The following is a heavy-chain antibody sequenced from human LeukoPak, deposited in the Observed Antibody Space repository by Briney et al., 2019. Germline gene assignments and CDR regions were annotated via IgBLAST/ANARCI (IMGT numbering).Heavy chain of an antibody. CDR1: GYTFPNYD. Sequence: ASVKVSCKASGYTFPNYDINWVRQATGQGLEWVGWMNFNSGNTGYAQKFQGRVTMTTNTAISTVYMELSSLKSEDTAIYYCAKVGLGNTAIHIWGQGTMVTVSS. CDR3: AKVGLGNTAIHI. J-gene: IGHJ3*02. V-gene: IGHV1-8*01. CDR2: MNFNSGNT. D-gene: IGHD5-18*01.